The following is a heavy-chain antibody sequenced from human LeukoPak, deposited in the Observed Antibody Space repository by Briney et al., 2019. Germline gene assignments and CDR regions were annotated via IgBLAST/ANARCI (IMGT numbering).Heavy chain of an antibody. CDR3: AKSGYVYY. D-gene: IGHD5-12*01. V-gene: IGHV3-23*01. CDR2: ISGSGGST. J-gene: IGHJ4*02. Sequence: PGGSLRLSCVVSGFTFSSYAMSWVRQASGKGLEWVSTISGSGGSTFYADSVKGRFTICRDNSKNTLYLQMNSLRAEDMAVYYCAKSGYVYYWGQGTLVTVSS. CDR1: GFTFSSYA.